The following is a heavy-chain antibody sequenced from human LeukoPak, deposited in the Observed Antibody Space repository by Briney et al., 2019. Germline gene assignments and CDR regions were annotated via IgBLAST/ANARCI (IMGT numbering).Heavy chain of an antibody. CDR2: IWYDGSNK. J-gene: IGHJ4*02. D-gene: IGHD2-2*01. CDR3: ARAGVVVPAAMLH. Sequence: PGRSLRLSCAASGFTFSSYGMHWVRQAPGKGLEWVAVIWYDGSNKYYADSVKGRFTISRDDSKNTLYLQMNSLRAEDTAVYYCARAGVVVPAAMLHWGQGTLVTVSS. CDR1: GFTFSSYG. V-gene: IGHV3-33*01.